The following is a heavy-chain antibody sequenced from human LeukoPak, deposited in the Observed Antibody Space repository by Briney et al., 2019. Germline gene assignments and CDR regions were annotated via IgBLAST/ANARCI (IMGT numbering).Heavy chain of an antibody. V-gene: IGHV3-48*02. J-gene: IGHJ4*02. D-gene: IGHD3-16*01. Sequence: GGSLRLSCAASGFTFSNYGMNWVRQAPGKGLEWISYISSGSSTIYYADSVKGRFTISRDNAKNSLYLQMNSLRDGDTALYYCARSAYYLDYWGQGTLVTVSS. CDR1: GFTFSNYG. CDR3: ARSAYYLDY. CDR2: ISSGSSTI.